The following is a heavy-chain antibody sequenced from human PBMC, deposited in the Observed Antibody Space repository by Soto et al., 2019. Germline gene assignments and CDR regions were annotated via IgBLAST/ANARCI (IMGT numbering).Heavy chain of an antibody. CDR1: GGSFSGYY. V-gene: IGHV4-34*01. Sequence: SETLSLTCAVYGGSFSGYYWSWIRQPPGKGLEWIGEINHSGSTNYNPSLKSRVTISVDTSKNQFSLRLSSVTAADTAVYYCARFGSSSSNWFDPWGQGTLVT. CDR2: INHSGST. D-gene: IGHD3-10*01. J-gene: IGHJ5*02. CDR3: ARFGSSSSNWFDP.